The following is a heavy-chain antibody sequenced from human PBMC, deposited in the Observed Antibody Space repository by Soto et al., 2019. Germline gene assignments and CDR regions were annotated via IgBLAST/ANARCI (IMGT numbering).Heavy chain of an antibody. CDR3: ARHPDSSGYYPYYYYYGMDV. CDR2: IYYSGST. J-gene: IGHJ6*02. D-gene: IGHD3-22*01. V-gene: IGHV4-39*01. CDR1: GGSISSSSYY. Sequence: PSLTCTVSGGSISSSSYYWGWIRQPPGKGLEWIGSIYYSGSTYYNPSLKSRVTISVDTSKNQFSLKLSSVTAADTAVSYCARHPDSSGYYPYYYYYGMDVWGQGTTVTVSS.